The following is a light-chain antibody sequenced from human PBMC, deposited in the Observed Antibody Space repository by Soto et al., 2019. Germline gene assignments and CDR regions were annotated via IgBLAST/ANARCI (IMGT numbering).Light chain of an antibody. Sequence: EMVMTKSPATLSVSPGERATLSCRASQSVSSNLAWYQQKPGQAPRLLIYGASTRATGIPARFSGSGSGKEFTLTISSLQSEDFAVYYCQQYNNWPRTFGQGTKV. CDR3: QQYNNWPRT. CDR2: GAS. V-gene: IGKV3-15*01. J-gene: IGKJ1*01. CDR1: QSVSSN.